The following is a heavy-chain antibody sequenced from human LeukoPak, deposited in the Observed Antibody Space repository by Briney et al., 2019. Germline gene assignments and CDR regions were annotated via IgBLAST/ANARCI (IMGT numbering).Heavy chain of an antibody. J-gene: IGHJ4*02. CDR3: ARDLGGGNFDY. CDR1: GGSISSYY. Sequence: PSETLSLTCTVSGGSISSYYWSWIRQPPGKGLEWIGYIYYSGSTNYNPSLKSRVTISVDTSKNHFSLKLSSVTAADTAVYYCARDLGGGNFDYWGQGTLVTVSS. V-gene: IGHV4-59*01. CDR2: IYYSGST. D-gene: IGHD2-15*01.